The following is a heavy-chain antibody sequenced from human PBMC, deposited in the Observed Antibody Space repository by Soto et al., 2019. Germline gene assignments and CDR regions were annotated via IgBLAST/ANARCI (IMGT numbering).Heavy chain of an antibody. V-gene: IGHV1-8*01. J-gene: IGHJ5*02. CDR2: MNFNSGNT. CDR1: GYPFTNYD. Sequence: GASVKVSCKASGYPFTNYDITWVRQATGQGLEWMGWMNFNSGNTGYAQKFQDRVIMTRDTSIDTAYMELSRLSFEDTAVYYCARGKYCSSTSCWFDPWGQGTQVTVSS. D-gene: IGHD2-2*01. CDR3: ARGKYCSSTSCWFDP.